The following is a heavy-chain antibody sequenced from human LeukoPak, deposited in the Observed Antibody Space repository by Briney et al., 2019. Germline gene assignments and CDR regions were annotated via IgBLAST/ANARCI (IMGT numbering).Heavy chain of an antibody. CDR3: AREYASLGFDI. J-gene: IGHJ3*02. Sequence: GGSLRLSCAASGXTFDDRGMSWVRQAPGKGLEWVSGINWNGGSTAYADSVKGRFTISRDKAKKSLYTQMNSLRDEDTALYYCAREYASLGFDIWGQGTMVTVSS. V-gene: IGHV3-20*04. D-gene: IGHD7-27*01. CDR2: INWNGGST. CDR1: GXTFDDRG.